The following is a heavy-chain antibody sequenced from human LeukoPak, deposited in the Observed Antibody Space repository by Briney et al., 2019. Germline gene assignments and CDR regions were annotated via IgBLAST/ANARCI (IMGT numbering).Heavy chain of an antibody. D-gene: IGHD5-18*01. CDR1: GGYISSSSYY. J-gene: IGHJ4*02. V-gene: IGHV4-39*01. Sequence: SETLSLTCTVSGGYISSSSYYWGWIRQPPGKGLEWIGSIYYSGSTYYNPSLQSRVTISVDTSKNQFSLKLSSVTAADTAVYYCARHIGYSYGPYFDYWGQGTLVTVSS. CDR2: IYYSGST. CDR3: ARHIGYSYGPYFDY.